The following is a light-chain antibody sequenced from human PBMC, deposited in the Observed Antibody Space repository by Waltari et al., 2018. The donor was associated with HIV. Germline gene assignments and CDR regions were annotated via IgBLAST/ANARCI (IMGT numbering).Light chain of an antibody. Sequence: AVVTQEPSLSVPPGGTVTFTCASFTGRVPSTHYPHGFHQKSGPAPLTLIYDGDTRHPGTPGRSAGSVAEGKAVLTLTGAQPEDEATYHCWLSCHTVRMFGGGT. V-gene: IGLV7-46*01. CDR1: TGRVPSTHY. J-gene: IGLJ3*02. CDR2: DGD. CDR3: WLSCHTVRM.